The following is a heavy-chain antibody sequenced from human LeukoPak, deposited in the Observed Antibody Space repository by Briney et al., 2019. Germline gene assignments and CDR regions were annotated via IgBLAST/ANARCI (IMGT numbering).Heavy chain of an antibody. J-gene: IGHJ4*02. CDR1: GGSFSGYY. Sequence: SETLSLTCAVYGGSFSGYYWSWIRQPPGKGLEWIGEINHSGSTNYNPSLKSRVTISVDTSKNQFSLKLSSVTAADTAVYYCARGRITTSRGLFYWGQGTLVTVSS. D-gene: IGHD3-3*01. CDR3: ARGRITTSRGLFY. V-gene: IGHV4-34*01. CDR2: INHSGST.